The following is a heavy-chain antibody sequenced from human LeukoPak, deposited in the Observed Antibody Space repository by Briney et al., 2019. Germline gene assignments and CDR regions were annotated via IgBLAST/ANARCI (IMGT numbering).Heavy chain of an antibody. D-gene: IGHD2-15*01. J-gene: IGHJ4*02. Sequence: ASVKVSCKASGYTFTSYYMHWVRQAPGQGLEWMGIINPSGGSTSYAQKFQGRVTMTRDTSTSTAYMELSSLRSEDTAVYYCARGPRNRYCSGGSCYFDYWGQGTLVTVSS. CDR3: ARGPRNRYCSGGSCYFDY. V-gene: IGHV1-46*01. CDR2: INPSGGST. CDR1: GYTFTSYY.